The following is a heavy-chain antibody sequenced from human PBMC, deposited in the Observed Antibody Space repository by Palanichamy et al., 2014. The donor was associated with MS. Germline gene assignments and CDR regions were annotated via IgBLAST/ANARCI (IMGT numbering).Heavy chain of an antibody. Sequence: EVQLLESGGGLVQPGGSLRLSCAASGFTFNSYAMSWVRQAPGKGLEWVSAIGGSGGSTYYADSAKGRFAISRDNSKNTLYLQMNSLRAEDTAVYYCAKVLGVKLGKSYWYFDLWGRGTLVTVSS. D-gene: IGHD7-27*01. CDR3: AKVLGVKLGKSYWYFDL. J-gene: IGHJ2*01. CDR1: GFTFNSYA. V-gene: IGHV3-23*01. CDR2: IGGSGGST.